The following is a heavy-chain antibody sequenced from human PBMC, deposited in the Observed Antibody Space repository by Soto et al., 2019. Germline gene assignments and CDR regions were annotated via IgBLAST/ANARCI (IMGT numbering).Heavy chain of an antibody. V-gene: IGHV3-23*01. Sequence: GGSLRLSCTASGFTFSSFAMSWARQAPGKGLEWVSSVGVSGSTYYADSVRGRLTISRDNSKNTLYLQMDSLRAEDTAVYYCAKNYFFDRWGKGTPVTVSS. CDR2: VGVSGST. J-gene: IGHJ4*02. CDR3: AKNYFFDR. CDR1: GFTFSSFA.